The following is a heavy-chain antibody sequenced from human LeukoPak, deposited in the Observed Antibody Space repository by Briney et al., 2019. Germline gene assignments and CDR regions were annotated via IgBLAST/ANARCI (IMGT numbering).Heavy chain of an antibody. J-gene: IGHJ4*02. V-gene: IGHV3-21*01. CDR1: GFTFSSYA. Sequence: GGSLRLSCGASGFTFSSYAMNWVRHAPGKGLEYVSSISSSSSHIYYADSVKGRFTISRDNAKNSLYLQMNSLRAEDTAVYYCASEGIYSTTDNFDYWGQGTLVSVSS. D-gene: IGHD6-13*01. CDR2: ISSSSSHI. CDR3: ASEGIYSTTDNFDY.